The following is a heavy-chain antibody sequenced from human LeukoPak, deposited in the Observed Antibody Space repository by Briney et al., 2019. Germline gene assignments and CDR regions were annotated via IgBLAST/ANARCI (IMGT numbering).Heavy chain of an antibody. CDR1: GFTFGRSW. V-gene: IGHV3-7*01. J-gene: IGHJ4*02. CDR2: INEDGSVK. D-gene: IGHD3-22*01. CDR3: ARDPGYCSFDY. Sequence: GGSLRLSCGVSGFTFGRSWMSWVRQTPAKGLEFVANINEDGSVKNYVDSVQGRFTISRDNAKNSLDLHMNSLGAEDTAVYYCARDPGYCSFDYGGRRTVVVVSS.